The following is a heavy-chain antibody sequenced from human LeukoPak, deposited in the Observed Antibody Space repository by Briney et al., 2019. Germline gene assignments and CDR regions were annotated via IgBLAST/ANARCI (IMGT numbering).Heavy chain of an antibody. Sequence: PSETLSLTCTVSGGSISPYYWSWIRQPPGKGLEWIGYIYYSGSTNYNPSLKSRVTISLDTSKNQFSLKLSSVTAADTAIYYCARSTWLLDKWGQGTLVTVSS. D-gene: IGHD3-22*01. J-gene: IGHJ4*02. CDR2: IYYSGST. CDR3: ARSTWLLDK. V-gene: IGHV4-59*01. CDR1: GGSISPYY.